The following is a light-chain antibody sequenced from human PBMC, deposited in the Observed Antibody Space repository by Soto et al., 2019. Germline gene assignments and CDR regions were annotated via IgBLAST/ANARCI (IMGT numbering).Light chain of an antibody. CDR2: GAS. V-gene: IGKV3-20*01. CDR1: QSVIKNY. Sequence: EVVLTQSPGTLSLSPGERATLSCRASQSVIKNYLAWFQQKPGQAPRLLIYGASYRATGIPDRFRGSGSGPDFTLTISRLEPEDLAVYYCQQYGGLPRTFGQGTRVEI. CDR3: QQYGGLPRT. J-gene: IGKJ1*01.